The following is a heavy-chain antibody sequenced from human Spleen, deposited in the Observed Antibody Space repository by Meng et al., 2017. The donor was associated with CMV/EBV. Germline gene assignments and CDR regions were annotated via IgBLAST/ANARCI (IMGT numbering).Heavy chain of an antibody. D-gene: IGHD5-18*01. V-gene: IGHV4-34*01. CDR2: ISHSGST. Sequence: SQTLSLTCGVYGGSLRGYYWSWIRQPPGKGLEWIGEISHSGSTNYNPSLKSRVTISVDMSKNQFSLKLSSVTAADTAVYYCARGRLPYYWGQGTLVTVSS. J-gene: IGHJ4*02. CDR3: ARGRLPYY. CDR1: GGSLRGYY.